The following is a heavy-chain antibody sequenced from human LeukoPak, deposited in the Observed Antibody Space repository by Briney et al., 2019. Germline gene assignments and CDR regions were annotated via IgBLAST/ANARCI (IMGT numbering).Heavy chain of an antibody. V-gene: IGHV3-7*01. Sequence: GGSLRLSCAASGFTFSSYWMSWVRQAPGKGLEWVANIKQDGSEKYYVDSVKGRFTISRDNAKNSLYLQMNSLRAEDTAVYYCAREAPYEVRGVISYFDYWGQGTLVTVSS. CDR3: AREAPYEVRGVISYFDY. CDR1: GFTFSSYW. J-gene: IGHJ4*02. D-gene: IGHD3-10*01. CDR2: IKQDGSEK.